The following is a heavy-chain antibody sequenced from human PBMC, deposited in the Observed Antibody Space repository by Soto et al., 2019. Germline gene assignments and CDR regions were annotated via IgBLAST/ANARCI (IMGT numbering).Heavy chain of an antibody. CDR3: ATQRADYGSGADTFYFHS. CDR1: GVTFSNYA. J-gene: IGHJ4*02. V-gene: IGHV3-23*01. Sequence: EVQLLESGGGLVQPGGSLRLSCTVSGVTFSNYAMNWVLQAPGKGLEWVSSLSGSGGTTYYADSVKGQFLISRDTSTNTLYLLMNSLRAEDTALYYCATQRADYGSGADTFYFHSWGQGALVTVSS. D-gene: IGHD3-10*01. CDR2: LSGSGGTT.